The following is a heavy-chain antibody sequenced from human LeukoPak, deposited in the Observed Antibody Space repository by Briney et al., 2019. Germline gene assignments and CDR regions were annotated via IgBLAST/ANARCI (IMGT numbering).Heavy chain of an antibody. D-gene: IGHD3-10*01. CDR3: ASDDRFGESDY. V-gene: IGHV3-7*01. CDR1: GFTFSSYW. J-gene: IGHJ4*02. Sequence: EPGGSLRLSCVVSGFTFSSYWMSWVRQAPGKGLEWVANIKQDGTNKYYVDSVKGRFTISRDNARNSLYLQMSSLRAEDTAVYYCASDDRFGESDYWGQGTLVTVSS. CDR2: IKQDGTNK.